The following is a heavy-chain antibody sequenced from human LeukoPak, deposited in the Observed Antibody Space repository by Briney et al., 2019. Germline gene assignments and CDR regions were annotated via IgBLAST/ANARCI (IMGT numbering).Heavy chain of an antibody. CDR3: ARVNYGGNLDY. V-gene: IGHV3-74*01. CDR2: ISGDGSTT. Sequence: GGSLRLSCAASGFTFSSDWMHWVRHAPGKGLVWVSRISGDGSTTTYADSVKGRFTISRDNAKNTLYLQMNSLRADDTAVYYCARVNYGGNLDYWGQGTLVTVSS. J-gene: IGHJ4*02. CDR1: GFTFSSDW. D-gene: IGHD4-23*01.